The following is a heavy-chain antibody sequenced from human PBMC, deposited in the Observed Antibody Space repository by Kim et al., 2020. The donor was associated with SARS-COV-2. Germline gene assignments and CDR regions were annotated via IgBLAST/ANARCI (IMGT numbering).Heavy chain of an antibody. Sequence: NPSLKSRVTISVDTSKNQFSLKLSSVTAADTAVYYCARGWRYDGGYYFDYWGQGTLVTVSS. J-gene: IGHJ4*02. D-gene: IGHD1-1*01. CDR3: ARGWRYDGGYYFDY. V-gene: IGHV4-34*01.